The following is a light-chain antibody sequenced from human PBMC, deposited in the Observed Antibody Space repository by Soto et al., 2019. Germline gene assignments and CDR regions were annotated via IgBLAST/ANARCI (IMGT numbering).Light chain of an antibody. CDR2: GTS. CDR1: QSVGSTY. CDR3: QQYGSSLWT. Sequence: EVVLTQSPGTLSLSPGERASLSCRASQSVGSTYLAWYQQKLGQAPRLLMYGTSTRATGIPDRFSGSGSGTDFTLTSSRLEPEDLAVYYCQQYGSSLWTLGQGTKVEIK. V-gene: IGKV3-20*01. J-gene: IGKJ1*01.